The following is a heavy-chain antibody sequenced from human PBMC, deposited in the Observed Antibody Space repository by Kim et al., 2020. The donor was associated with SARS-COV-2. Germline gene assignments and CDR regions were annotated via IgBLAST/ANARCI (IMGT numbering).Heavy chain of an antibody. J-gene: IGHJ4*02. V-gene: IGHV4-59*01. Sequence: SETLSLTCTVSGGSISSYYWSWIRQPPGKGLEWIGYIYYSGSTNYNPSLKSRVTISVDTSKNQFSLKLSSVTAADTAVYYCASTKTDYGEVDYWGQGTLVTVSS. CDR3: ASTKTDYGEVDY. CDR1: GGSISSYY. D-gene: IGHD4-17*01. CDR2: IYYSGST.